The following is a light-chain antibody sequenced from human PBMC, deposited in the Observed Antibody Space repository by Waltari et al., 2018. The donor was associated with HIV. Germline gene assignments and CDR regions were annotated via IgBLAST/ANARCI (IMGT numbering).Light chain of an antibody. Sequence: QSALIQPASVSGSPGQSLTVTCTGSIIRLGSSDPVPWYQHTTGAAPKLIIHYVSQRPSGVSSRFSGSQSGNTASLTISGLQADDESLYYCCSFSSSRDSWVFGGGTQVTV. CDR1: IIRLGSSDP. CDR3: CSFSSSRDSWV. CDR2: YVS. V-gene: IGLV2-23*02. J-gene: IGLJ3*02.